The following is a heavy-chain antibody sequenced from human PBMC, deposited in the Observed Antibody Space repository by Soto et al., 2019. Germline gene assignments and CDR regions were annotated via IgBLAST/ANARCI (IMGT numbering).Heavy chain of an antibody. Sequence: QVQLVQSGADVKKPGASVKVSCKAPGYYFTSYGISWVRQAPGQGLEWMGWISPHNDRTTYARRFQDRVTMTTETPTSTVYMELGSLRSDDTAVYYCARDLYYSSGRYFDHDAFDIWGQGTVVTVSS. CDR1: GYYFTSYG. D-gene: IGHD6-19*01. CDR2: ISPHNDRT. V-gene: IGHV1-18*01. CDR3: ARDLYYSSGRYFDHDAFDI. J-gene: IGHJ3*02.